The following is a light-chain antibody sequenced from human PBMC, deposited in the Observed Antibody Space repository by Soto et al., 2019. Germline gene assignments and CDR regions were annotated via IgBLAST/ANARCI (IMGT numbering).Light chain of an antibody. J-gene: IGLJ3*02. CDR3: AAWDDRLNGRV. CDR1: SSNIGSNT. V-gene: IGLV1-44*01. CDR2: KSN. Sequence: QSVLTQPPSASATPGQRVTISCSGSSSNIGSNTVNWYQQLPGTAPKLLIYKSNQRPSGVPDRFSGSKSGTSASLAISGLQSEDVADYYCAAWDDRLNGRVFGGGTKVTVL.